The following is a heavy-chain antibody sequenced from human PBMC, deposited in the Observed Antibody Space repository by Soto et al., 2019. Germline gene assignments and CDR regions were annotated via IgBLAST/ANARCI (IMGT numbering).Heavy chain of an antibody. J-gene: IGHJ4*02. CDR2: ISYDGSNK. CDR1: GFTFSSFG. D-gene: IGHD3-3*01. V-gene: IGHV3-30*18. CDR3: AKARTIFGRLDFFDY. Sequence: WSLRLSCAASGFTFSSFGMHWVRQAPGKGLEWVAVISYDGSNKYYADSVKGRFTISRDNSKNTLYLQMNSLRAEDTAVYYCAKARTIFGRLDFFDYCGQGTLVTVSS.